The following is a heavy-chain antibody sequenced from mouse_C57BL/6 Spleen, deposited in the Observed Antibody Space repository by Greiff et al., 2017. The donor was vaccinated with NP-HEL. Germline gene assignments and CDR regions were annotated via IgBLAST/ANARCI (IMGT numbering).Heavy chain of an antibody. CDR1: GYAFSSSW. V-gene: IGHV1-82*01. J-gene: IGHJ1*03. CDR3: ARGVRNDWDFDV. Sequence: QVQLQQSGPELVKPGASVKISCKASGYAFSSSWMNWVKQRPGKGLEWIGRIYPGDGDTNYNGKFKGKATLTADKSSSTAYMQLSSLTSEDSAVYFCARGVRNDWDFDVWGTGTTVTVSS. D-gene: IGHD2-1*01. CDR2: IYPGDGDT.